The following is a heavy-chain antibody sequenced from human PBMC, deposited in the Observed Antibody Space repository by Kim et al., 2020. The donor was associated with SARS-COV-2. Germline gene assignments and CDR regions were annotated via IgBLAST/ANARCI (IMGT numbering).Heavy chain of an antibody. D-gene: IGHD1-26*01. Sequence: YTDNASSVKSRITISADTSKNQFSLQLKSVTPEDTALYYCARTLGWDDFDIWGRGTLVTVSS. CDR2: YT. CDR3: ARTLGWDDFDI. J-gene: IGHJ3*02. V-gene: IGHV6-1*01.